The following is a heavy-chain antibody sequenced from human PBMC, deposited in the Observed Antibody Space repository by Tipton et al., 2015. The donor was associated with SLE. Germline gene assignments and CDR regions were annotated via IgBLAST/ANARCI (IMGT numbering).Heavy chain of an antibody. CDR1: GGSFSGYY. V-gene: IGHV4-31*11. Sequence: TLSLTCAVYGGSFSGYYWSWIRQHPGKGLEWIGYIYYSGSTYYNPSLKSRVTISVDTSKNQFSLKLSSVTAADTAVYYCARDPTYSSSSEVAAFDIWGQGTMVTVSS. CDR2: IYYSGST. CDR3: ARDPTYSSSSEVAAFDI. J-gene: IGHJ3*02. D-gene: IGHD6-6*01.